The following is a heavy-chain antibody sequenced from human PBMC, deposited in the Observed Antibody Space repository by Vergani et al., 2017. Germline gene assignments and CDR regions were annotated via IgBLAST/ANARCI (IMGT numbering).Heavy chain of an antibody. V-gene: IGHV3-21*01. Sequence: EVQLVESGGGLVKPGGSLRLSCAASGFTFSSYSMNWVRQAPGKGLEWVSSISSSSSYIYYADSVKGRFTISGDNAKNSLYLQMNSLRAEDTAVYYCARGLGYCSGGSCYTTDYWGQGTLVTVSS. CDR2: ISSSSSYI. CDR1: GFTFSSYS. D-gene: IGHD2-15*01. CDR3: ARGLGYCSGGSCYTTDY. J-gene: IGHJ4*02.